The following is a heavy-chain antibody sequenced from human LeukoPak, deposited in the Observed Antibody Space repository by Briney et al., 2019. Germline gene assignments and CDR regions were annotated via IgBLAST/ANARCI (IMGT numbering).Heavy chain of an antibody. CDR3: ARGVTRGLRVPNWFDP. CDR2: ISYDGSNK. V-gene: IGHV3-30*03. CDR1: GFTFSSYS. J-gene: IGHJ5*02. Sequence: GGSLRLSCAASGFTFSSYSMNWVRQAPGKGLEWVAVISYDGSNKYYADSVKGRFTISRDNSKNTLYLQMNSLRAEDTAVYYCARGVTRGLRVPNWFDPRGQGTLVTVSS. D-gene: IGHD5-12*01.